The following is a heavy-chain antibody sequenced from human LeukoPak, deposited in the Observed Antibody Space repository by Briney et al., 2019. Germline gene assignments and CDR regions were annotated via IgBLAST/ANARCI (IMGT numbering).Heavy chain of an antibody. CDR3: AKDRGQDQIFDY. CDR2: IKEDGSEK. J-gene: IGHJ4*02. D-gene: IGHD3-10*01. Sequence: PGGSLRLSCAASGFTFSRYWMSWVRQAPGKGLEWVANIKEDGSEKYYVDSVKGRFTISRDNSKNTLYLQMNSLRAEDTAVYYCAKDRGQDQIFDYWGQGTLVTVSS. V-gene: IGHV3-7*03. CDR1: GFTFSRYW.